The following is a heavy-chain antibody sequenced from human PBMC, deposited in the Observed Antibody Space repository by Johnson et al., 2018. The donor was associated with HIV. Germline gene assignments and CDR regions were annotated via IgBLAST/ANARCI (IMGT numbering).Heavy chain of an antibody. J-gene: IGHJ3*02. D-gene: IGHD5-12*01. Sequence: QLVESGGGVVQPGRSLRLSCAASGFTFSNYWMNWVRQAPGKGLEWVAIVAYDGSKKYYADSVKGRFTISRDNAKNSLYLQMNSLRAEDTALYYCAKDSKWLRSEGVGAFDIWGQGEMLTVSS. CDR1: GFTFSNYW. CDR2: VAYDGSKK. CDR3: AKDSKWLRSEGVGAFDI. V-gene: IGHV3-30*18.